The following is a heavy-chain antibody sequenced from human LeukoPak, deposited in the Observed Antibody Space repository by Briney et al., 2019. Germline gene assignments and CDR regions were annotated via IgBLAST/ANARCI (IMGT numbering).Heavy chain of an antibody. CDR1: GYSSTRYY. CDR3: ARDHSGTYYGWFDP. V-gene: IGHV1-46*01. Sequence: GASVKVSCKASGYSSTRYYMHWVRQAPGQGLEWMGIINPSGDGTSYAQKFQGRVTMTRDTSTSTDYMELSSLRSEDTAVYYCARDHSGTYYGWFDPWGQGTLVTVSS. J-gene: IGHJ5*02. CDR2: INPSGDGT. D-gene: IGHD1-26*01.